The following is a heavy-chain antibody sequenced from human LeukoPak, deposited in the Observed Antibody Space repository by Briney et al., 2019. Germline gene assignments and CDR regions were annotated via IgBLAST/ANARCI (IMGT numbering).Heavy chain of an antibody. CDR2: IYYSGNT. D-gene: IGHD6-13*01. V-gene: IGHV4-59*01. CDR1: GGSISSYY. J-gene: IGHJ4*02. Sequence: SETLSLTCTVSGGSISSYYWSWIRQPPGKGLEWIGYIYYSGNTNYNPSLKSRVTISVDTSKNQFSLKLSSVTAADTAVYYCARGSSSWPGIDYWGQGTLVTVSS. CDR3: ARGSSSWPGIDY.